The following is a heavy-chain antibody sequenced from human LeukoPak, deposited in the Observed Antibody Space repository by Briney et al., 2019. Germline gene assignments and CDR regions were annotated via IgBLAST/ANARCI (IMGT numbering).Heavy chain of an antibody. CDR1: GGSFSGYY. CDR3: ARHPRAIGGRFDY. CDR2: INHSGST. V-gene: IGHV4-34*01. D-gene: IGHD2-21*01. J-gene: IGHJ4*02. Sequence: SETLSLTCAAYGGSFSGYYWSWIRQPPGKGLEWIGGINHSGSTNYNPSLKSRVTISVDTSKNQFSLKLSSVTAADTAVYYCARHPRAIGGRFDYWGQGTLVTVSS.